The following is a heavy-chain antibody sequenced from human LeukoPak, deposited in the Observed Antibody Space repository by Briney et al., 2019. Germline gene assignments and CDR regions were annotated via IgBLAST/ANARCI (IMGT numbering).Heavy chain of an antibody. V-gene: IGHV3-23*01. Sequence: GGSLRLSCAASGFTFSSYAMSWGREALGKRREWVSAVSGDSGKIYYEDSVKGGFTISRDNSKTTLYLQLTSLRVKNTAIYYCAKDGLPRGGNWFYPWGQGTLVTVSS. D-gene: IGHD3-10*01. CDR2: VSGDSGKI. CDR3: AKDGLPRGGNWFYP. J-gene: IGHJ5*02. CDR1: GFTFSSYA.